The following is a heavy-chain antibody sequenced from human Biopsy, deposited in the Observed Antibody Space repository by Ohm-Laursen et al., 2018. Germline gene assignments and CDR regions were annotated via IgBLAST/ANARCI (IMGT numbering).Heavy chain of an antibody. CDR3: VREPKTGTAEAWYFDL. D-gene: IGHD3-9*01. J-gene: IGHJ2*01. CDR2: ISYNERT. CDR1: GASVKTSGYF. Sequence: TLSLTCSVSGASVKTSGYFWAWIRQRPGKGLEWIGYISYNERTHYNPSLTSRLAISFDTSNNRISLQLRSASVADTAVYYCVREPKTGTAEAWYFDLWGRGSPVTVPS. V-gene: IGHV4-31*03.